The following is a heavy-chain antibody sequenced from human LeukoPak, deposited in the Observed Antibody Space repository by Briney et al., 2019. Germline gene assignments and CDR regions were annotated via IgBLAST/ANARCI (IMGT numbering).Heavy chain of an antibody. V-gene: IGHV4-59*01. CDR1: GGSISSYY. J-gene: IGHJ4*02. CDR2: IYYSGST. Sequence: SEALSLTCTVSGGSISSYYWSWIRQSPGKGLEWIGYIYYSGSTDYNPSLKSRVTISVDTSKNQFSLKLSSVTAADTAVYYCARVRVSSGHHPWYFDYWGQGTLVTVTS. D-gene: IGHD3-22*01. CDR3: ARVRVSSGHHPWYFDY.